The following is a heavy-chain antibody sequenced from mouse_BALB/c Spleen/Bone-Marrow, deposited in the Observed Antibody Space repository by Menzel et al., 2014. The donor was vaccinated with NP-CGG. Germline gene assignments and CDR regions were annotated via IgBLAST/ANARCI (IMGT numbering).Heavy chain of an antibody. J-gene: IGHJ4*01. V-gene: IGHV5-15*02. Sequence: DVQLQESGGGLVQPGGSRKLSCAASGFTFSECGMAWVRQAPGKGPEWVAFISSLASSIYYADSVTGRFTLSRENAKNTLYLEMTSLRSEDTAMYFCVRRGNGIYAMDYWGQGTSVTVSS. CDR3: VRRGNGIYAMDY. CDR2: ISSLASSI. CDR1: GFTFSECG.